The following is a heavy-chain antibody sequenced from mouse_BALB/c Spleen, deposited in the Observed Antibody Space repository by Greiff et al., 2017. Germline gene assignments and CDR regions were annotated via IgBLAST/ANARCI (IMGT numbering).Heavy chain of an antibody. V-gene: IGHV1-87*01. CDR3: ARARELGAFAY. CDR1: GYTFTSYW. D-gene: IGHD4-1*01. CDR2: IYPGDGDT. Sequence: VKLMESGAELARPGASVKLSCKASGYTFTSYWMQWVKQRPGQGLEWIGAIYPGDGDTRYTQKFKGKATLTADKSSSTAYMQLSSLASEDSAVYYCARARELGAFAYWGQGTLVTVSA. J-gene: IGHJ3*01.